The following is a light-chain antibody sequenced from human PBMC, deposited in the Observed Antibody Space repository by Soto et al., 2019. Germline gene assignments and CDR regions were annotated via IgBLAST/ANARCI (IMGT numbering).Light chain of an antibody. J-gene: IGKJ5*01. Sequence: EIVLTRSRATLSLSPGERATLSCRASQSVSSYLAWYQQKPGQAPRILIYAASNRATGIPARFSGSGSGTDSTLTISSLEPEDFAVYYCQQRSNWPTCGQGTRLEIK. CDR2: AAS. V-gene: IGKV3-11*01. CDR3: QQRSNWPT. CDR1: QSVSSY.